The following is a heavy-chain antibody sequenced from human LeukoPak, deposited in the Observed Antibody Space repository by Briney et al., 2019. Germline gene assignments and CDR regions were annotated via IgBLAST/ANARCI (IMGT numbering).Heavy chain of an antibody. CDR1: GFTFSSYA. J-gene: IGHJ4*02. Sequence: GGSLRLSCAASGFTFSSYAMSWLRQAPGKGLEWVSAISGSGGSTYYADSVKGRFTISRDNSQNTLYLQMNSLRAEDTAVYYGVIEGTRIVGATHGGYWREGTLVTVSS. CDR2: ISGSGGST. CDR3: VIEGTRIVGATHGGY. V-gene: IGHV3-23*01. D-gene: IGHD1-26*01.